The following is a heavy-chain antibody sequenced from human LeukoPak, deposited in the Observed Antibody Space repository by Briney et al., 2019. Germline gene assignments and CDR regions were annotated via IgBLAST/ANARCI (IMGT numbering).Heavy chain of an antibody. CDR2: ISSSSSYT. J-gene: IGHJ4*02. CDR1: GFTFSDYY. D-gene: IGHD6-13*01. V-gene: IGHV3-11*06. Sequence: GGSLRLSCAASGFTFSDYYMSWIRQAPGKGLEWVSYISSSSSYTNYADSVKGRFTISRDNAKNSLYLQMNSLRAEDTAVYYCASLAAGSWVFFDYWGQGTLVTVSS. CDR3: ASLAAGSWVFFDY.